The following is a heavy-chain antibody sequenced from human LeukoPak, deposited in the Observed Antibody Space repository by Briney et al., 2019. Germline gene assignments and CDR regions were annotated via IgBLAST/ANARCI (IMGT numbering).Heavy chain of an antibody. J-gene: IGHJ4*02. CDR1: GFSFSSYG. CDR3: AKDPGYSLGTSYDDY. D-gene: IGHD3-10*01. Sequence: WGSLRLSCAASGFSFSSYGMHWVRQAPGKGLEWVAFIRYDGSNKYYADSVKGRFTISQDNSKNTLYLQMNGLRAEDTAVYYCAKDPGYSLGTSYDDYGGQGTLVTVS. CDR2: IRYDGSNK. V-gene: IGHV3-30*02.